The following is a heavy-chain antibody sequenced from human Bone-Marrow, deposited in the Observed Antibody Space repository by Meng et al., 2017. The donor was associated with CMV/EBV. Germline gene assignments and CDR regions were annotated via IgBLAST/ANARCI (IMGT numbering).Heavy chain of an antibody. J-gene: IGHJ4*02. CDR3: ARDGLYSSSHFDY. CDR1: GYTFTGYD. V-gene: IGHV1-2*02. CDR2: IHPNSGGT. D-gene: IGHD6-6*01. Sequence: QGQLVQSGAEVKKPGASVKVSCKAPGYTFTGYDMHWVRQAPGQGLEWMGWIHPNSGGTNYAQKFQGRVTMTRDTSISTAYMELSRLRSDDTAVYYCARDGLYSSSHFDYWGQGTLVTVSS.